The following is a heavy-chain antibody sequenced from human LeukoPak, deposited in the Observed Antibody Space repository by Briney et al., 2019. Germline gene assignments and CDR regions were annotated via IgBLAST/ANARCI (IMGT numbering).Heavy chain of an antibody. Sequence: ASVKVSCKASGYTFTSYGISWVRQAPGQGLEWMGWISGNYGNTNYAQNFQGRVTMTTDTSTSTAYMELRSLRSDDTAVYYCARGLKSGAAGTIDYWGQGTLVTVSS. CDR2: ISGNYGNT. J-gene: IGHJ4*02. V-gene: IGHV1-18*01. CDR3: ARGLKSGAAGTIDY. CDR1: GYTFTSYG. D-gene: IGHD6-13*01.